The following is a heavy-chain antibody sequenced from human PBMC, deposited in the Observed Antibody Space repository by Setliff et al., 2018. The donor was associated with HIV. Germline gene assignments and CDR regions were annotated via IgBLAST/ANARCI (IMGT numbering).Heavy chain of an antibody. CDR2: IYPGDSDT. CDR3: ARAPNSPSYSNIWYADH. CDR1: GYSFTSYW. J-gene: IGHJ5*02. Sequence: GESLKISCKGSGYSFTSYWIGWVRQMPGKGLEWMGIIYPGDSDTRYSPSFQGQVTISADKSIGTAYLQWRSLKASDTAMYFCARAPNSPSYSNIWYADHWGQGTQVTVSS. D-gene: IGHD4-4*01. V-gene: IGHV5-51*01.